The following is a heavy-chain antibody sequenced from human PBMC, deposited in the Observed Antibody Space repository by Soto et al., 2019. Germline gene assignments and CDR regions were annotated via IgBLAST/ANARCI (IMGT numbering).Heavy chain of an antibody. J-gene: IGHJ4*02. V-gene: IGHV4-59*08. CDR3: AILGGYYQAFDS. Sequence: SETLSLTCTVSGGSIRDYYWGWIRQSPGKGLEWIGYIYYTGTTKYNPSLKSRVTISVDSSKNQFSLKLDSVTAADTAVFYCAILGGYYQAFDSWGQGTLVTVSS. CDR1: GGSIRDYY. CDR2: IYYTGTT. D-gene: IGHD3-22*01.